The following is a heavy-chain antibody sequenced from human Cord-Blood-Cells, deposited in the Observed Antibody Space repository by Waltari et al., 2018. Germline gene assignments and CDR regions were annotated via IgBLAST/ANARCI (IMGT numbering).Heavy chain of an antibody. CDR2: IDHSGST. CDR3: ARDRAADLWSFDI. V-gene: IGHV4-38-2*02. D-gene: IGHD3-16*01. Sequence: QVQLQESGPGLVKPSETLSLTCTVSGYSISSGYYWGWIRQPPGKGLEWIGSIDHSGSTYYNPSLKSQVTISVDTSKNQFSLKLSSVTAADTAVYYCARDRAADLWSFDIWGQGTMVTVSS. CDR1: GYSISSGYY. J-gene: IGHJ3*02.